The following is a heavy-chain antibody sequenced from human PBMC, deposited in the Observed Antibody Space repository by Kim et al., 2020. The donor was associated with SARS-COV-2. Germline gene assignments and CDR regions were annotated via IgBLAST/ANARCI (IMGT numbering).Heavy chain of an antibody. Sequence: SETLSLTCTVSGGSISSYYWSWIRQPPGKGLEWIVYIYYSGSTNYNPSLKSRVTISVDTSKNQFSLKLSSVTAADTAVYYCARGLPLDTAMVIWYFDLWGRGTLVTVSS. J-gene: IGHJ2*01. V-gene: IGHV4-59*13. D-gene: IGHD5-18*01. CDR2: IYYSGST. CDR3: ARGLPLDTAMVIWYFDL. CDR1: GGSISSYY.